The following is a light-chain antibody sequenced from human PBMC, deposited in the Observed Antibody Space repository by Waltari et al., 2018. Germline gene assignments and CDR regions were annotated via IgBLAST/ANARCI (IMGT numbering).Light chain of an antibody. CDR3: QQYGTSPPGT. J-gene: IGKJ1*01. Sequence: EIVLTQSPGTLSLSPGERATLSCRASRSVSNNYLAWYQQKTGQATRLLIYLASSRANGIPDRFSGSGSGTDFNLSVSRLEPEDFAVYYCQQYGTSPPGTFGQGTKVEMK. CDR1: RSVSNNY. V-gene: IGKV3-20*01. CDR2: LAS.